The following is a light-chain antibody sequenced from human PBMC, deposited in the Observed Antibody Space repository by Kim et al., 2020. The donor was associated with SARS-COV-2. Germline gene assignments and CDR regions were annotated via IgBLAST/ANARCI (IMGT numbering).Light chain of an antibody. CDR2: GRN. J-gene: IGLJ2*01. CDR1: SLRNYY. CDR3: QSRDSGGNVV. V-gene: IGLV3-19*01. Sequence: SSELTQDPAVSVALGQTVRITCQGDSLRNYYATWYQQKPRQAPVLVIYGRNNRPSGIPDRFSGSTSGNTASLTISGAQAEDEADFYCQSRDSGGNVVFGGGTKVT.